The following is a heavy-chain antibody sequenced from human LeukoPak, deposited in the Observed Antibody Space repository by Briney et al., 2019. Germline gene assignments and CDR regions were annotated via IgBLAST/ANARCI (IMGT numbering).Heavy chain of an antibody. CDR2: MNPNSGNT. Sequence: ASVKVSCKASGYTFTSYDINWVRQATGQGLEWMGWMNPNSGNTGYAQKFQGRVTMTRNTSISTAYMELSSLRSEDTAVYYCARGRRELGYCSGGSCYRWYYFDYWGQGTLVTVSS. V-gene: IGHV1-8*01. CDR3: ARGRRELGYCSGGSCYRWYYFDY. J-gene: IGHJ4*02. D-gene: IGHD2-15*01. CDR1: GYTFTSYD.